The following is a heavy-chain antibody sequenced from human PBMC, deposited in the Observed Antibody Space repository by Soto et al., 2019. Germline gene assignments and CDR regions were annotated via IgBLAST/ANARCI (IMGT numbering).Heavy chain of an antibody. J-gene: IGHJ4*02. Sequence: ASVKVSCKASGYTFTSYDINWVRQATGQGLEWMGWMNPNSGNTGYAQKFQGRVTMTRNTSISTAYMELSSLRSEDTAVYYCARLGGDYGDDGEYFDYWGQGTLVTVSS. CDR3: ARLGGDYGDDGEYFDY. D-gene: IGHD4-17*01. V-gene: IGHV1-8*01. CDR2: MNPNSGNT. CDR1: GYTFTSYD.